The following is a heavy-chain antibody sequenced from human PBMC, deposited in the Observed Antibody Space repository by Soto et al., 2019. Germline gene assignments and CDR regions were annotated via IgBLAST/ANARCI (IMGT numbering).Heavy chain of an antibody. Sequence: QVQLVESGGGVVKPGRSLRLSCAASGSTFSSYAMHWVRLAPGKGLEWVTIISYDGANKYYADSVNGRLTISRDNYKNSLYLEMRTLRAERTAVSFCPRDQCSYRLRYFDCLLSEPLGIWGEGTMVTVSS. CDR2: ISYDGANK. J-gene: IGHJ3*02. D-gene: IGHD3-9*01. V-gene: IGHV3-30-3*01. CDR1: GSTFSSYA. CDR3: PRDQCSYRLRYFDCLLSEPLGI.